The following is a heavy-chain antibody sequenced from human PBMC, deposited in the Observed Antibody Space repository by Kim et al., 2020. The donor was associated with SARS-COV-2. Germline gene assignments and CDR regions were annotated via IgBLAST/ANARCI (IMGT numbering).Heavy chain of an antibody. Sequence: GGSLRLSCAASGFTFDDYAMHWVRQAPGKGLEWVSGISWNSGSIGYADSVKGRFTISRDNAKNSLYLQMNSLRAEDTALYYCAKDISDYYGSGNGMEVWGQGTTVTVSS. CDR2: ISWNSGSI. V-gene: IGHV3-9*01. CDR3: AKDISDYYGSGNGMEV. J-gene: IGHJ6*02. D-gene: IGHD3-10*01. CDR1: GFTFDDYA.